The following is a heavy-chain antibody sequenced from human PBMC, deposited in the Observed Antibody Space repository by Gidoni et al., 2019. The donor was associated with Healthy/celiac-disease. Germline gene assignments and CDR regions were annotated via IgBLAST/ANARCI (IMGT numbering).Heavy chain of an antibody. CDR3: ASLSLGGYSSSWRNAFDI. Sequence: QVQLVQSGAEVKKPGASVKVSCKASGYTFTGYYMHWVRQAPGQGLEWMGWINPNSGGTNYAQKFQGRVTMTRDTSISTAYMELSRLRSDDTAVYYCASLSLGGYSSSWRNAFDIWGQGTMVTVSS. J-gene: IGHJ3*02. CDR1: GYTFTGYY. D-gene: IGHD6-13*01. V-gene: IGHV1-2*02. CDR2: INPNSGGT.